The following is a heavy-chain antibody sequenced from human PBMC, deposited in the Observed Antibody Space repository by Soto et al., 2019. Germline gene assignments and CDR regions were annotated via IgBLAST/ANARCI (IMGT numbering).Heavy chain of an antibody. Sequence: QVQLQESGPGLVKPSQTLSLTCTVSGGSISNGAYYWGWIRQHPGDRLEWNVYMHYSGATYYNPSLMRRVTRALDTSRNQISLKLKTVTAADTAVYYCARYSFDTCGYPNWVDPWCQGTLVTVSS. J-gene: IGHJ5*02. CDR3: ARYSFDTCGYPNWVDP. CDR2: MHYSGAT. D-gene: IGHD3-22*01. V-gene: IGHV4-31*03. CDR1: GGSISNGAYY.